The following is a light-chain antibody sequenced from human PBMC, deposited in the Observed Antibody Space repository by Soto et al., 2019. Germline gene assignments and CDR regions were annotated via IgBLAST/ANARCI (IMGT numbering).Light chain of an antibody. CDR3: QQPVTWLT. CDR1: QRVRSY. J-gene: IGKJ4*01. CDR2: DAS. V-gene: IGKV3-11*01. Sequence: EIVLTQSPATLSLSPGERATLSCRASQRVRSYLAWYQQKPGQAPSLLNYDASTRATGIPARFSGSGSGTDFTHTISSLEPEDFAVYYCQQPVTWLTFGGGTTLDIK.